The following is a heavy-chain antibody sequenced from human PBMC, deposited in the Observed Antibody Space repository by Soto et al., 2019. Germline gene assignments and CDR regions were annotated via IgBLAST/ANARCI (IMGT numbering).Heavy chain of an antibody. CDR2: ISTSGST. CDR1: GGSISSYY. Sequence: SETLSLTCTVSGGSISSYYRSWIRQPAGKGLEWIGRISTSGSTNHNPSLKSRVTMSVDTSKNQFSLKLSSVTAADTAVYYCARDLGTNCSGGSCYSGGYYYYGMDVWGQGTTVTVS. D-gene: IGHD2-15*01. V-gene: IGHV4-4*07. CDR3: ARDLGTNCSGGSCYSGGYYYYGMDV. J-gene: IGHJ6*02.